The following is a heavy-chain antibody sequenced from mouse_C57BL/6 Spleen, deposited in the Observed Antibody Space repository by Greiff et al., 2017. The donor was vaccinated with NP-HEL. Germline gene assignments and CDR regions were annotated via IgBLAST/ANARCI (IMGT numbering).Heavy chain of an antibody. Sequence: QVQLQQPGAELVRPGSSVKLSCKASGYTFTSYWMHWVKQRPIQGLEWIGNIDPSDSETHYNQKFKDKATLTVDKSSSTAYMQLSSLTSEDSAVYYCARGGYDWYFDVWGTGTTGTVSS. CDR3: ARGGYDWYFDV. J-gene: IGHJ1*03. V-gene: IGHV1-52*01. D-gene: IGHD2-2*01. CDR2: IDPSDSET. CDR1: GYTFTSYW.